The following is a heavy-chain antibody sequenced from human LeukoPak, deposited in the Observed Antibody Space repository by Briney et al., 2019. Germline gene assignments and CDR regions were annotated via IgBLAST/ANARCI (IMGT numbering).Heavy chain of an antibody. D-gene: IGHD3-22*01. CDR1: GGSISSSDYF. CDR2: VYHTGTT. Sequence: SETLSLTCSVAGGSISSSDYFWDWIRQPPGKGLEGIGNVYHTGTTYYNPSLKSPCTISVDTSKNQFSLRLSSVTAADTAVYYCARVSSRRLPPTYSYDRRNYFDYWGQGTLVTVSS. V-gene: IGHV4-39*07. CDR3: ARVSSRRLPPTYSYDRRNYFDY. J-gene: IGHJ4*02.